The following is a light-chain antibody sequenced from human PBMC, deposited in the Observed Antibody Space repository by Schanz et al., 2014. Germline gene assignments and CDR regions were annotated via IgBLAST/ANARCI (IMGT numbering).Light chain of an antibody. CDR1: QSVGSN. CDR3: QQYNNWPRA. CDR2: GAS. Sequence: EIVMTQFPATLSVSPGESATLSCRASQSVGSNLAWYQQIPGQAPRLLIFGASTRATGIPARFSGSGSGTEFTLTISSLQSEDFAVYYCQQYNNWPRAFGQGTKVEIK. J-gene: IGKJ1*01. V-gene: IGKV3-15*01.